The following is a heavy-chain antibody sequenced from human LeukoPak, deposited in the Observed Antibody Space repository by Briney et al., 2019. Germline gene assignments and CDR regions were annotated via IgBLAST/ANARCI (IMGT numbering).Heavy chain of an antibody. V-gene: IGHV3-48*02. CDR2: ISSSSSTI. Sequence: GGSLRLSCAASGFTFSSYSVNWVRQAPGKGLEWVSYISSSSSTIYYADSVKGRFTISRDNAKNSLYLQMNSLRDEDTAVYYCARVNYDTSAFDAFDIWGQGTMVTVSS. CDR1: GFTFSSYS. CDR3: ARVNYDTSAFDAFDI. D-gene: IGHD3-22*01. J-gene: IGHJ3*02.